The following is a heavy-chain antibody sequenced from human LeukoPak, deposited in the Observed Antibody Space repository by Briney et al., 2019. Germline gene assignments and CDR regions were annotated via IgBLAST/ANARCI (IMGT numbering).Heavy chain of an antibody. J-gene: IGHJ6*02. V-gene: IGHV1-46*01. CDR1: GYTFTSYY. D-gene: IGHD4-17*01. Sequence: ASVKVSCTASGYTFTSYYMHWVRQAPGQGLEWMGIINPSGGSTSYAQKFQGRVTMTRDTSTSTVYMELSSLRSEDTAVYYCARDLQPPQSVTYESYGMDVWGQGTTVTVSS. CDR2: INPSGGST. CDR3: ARDLQPPQSVTYESYGMDV.